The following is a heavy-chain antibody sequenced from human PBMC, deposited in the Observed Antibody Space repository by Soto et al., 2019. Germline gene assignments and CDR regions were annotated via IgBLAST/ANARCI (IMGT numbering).Heavy chain of an antibody. CDR2: ISWHGGST. D-gene: IGHD4-17*01. CDR1: GFTFHDYT. Sequence: EVQLVESGGVVVQPGRSLRLSCAASGFTFHDYTMHWVRQAPGKGLEWVSLISWHGGSTDYADSVKSRFTISRDNSKNSLYLQMNSLRTEDTALYYCAKDLFTVTTGGGFHYWGQGTLVTVSS. CDR3: AKDLFTVTTGGGFHY. J-gene: IGHJ4*02. V-gene: IGHV3-43*01.